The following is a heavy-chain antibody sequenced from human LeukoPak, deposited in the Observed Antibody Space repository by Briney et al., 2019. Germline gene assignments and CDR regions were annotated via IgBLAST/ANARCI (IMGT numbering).Heavy chain of an antibody. V-gene: IGHV4-59*05. J-gene: IGHJ4*02. CDR3: ARHLVRLALDY. CDR1: GGSISSYY. D-gene: IGHD4-17*01. CDR2: IYYSGST. Sequence: SETLSLTCTVSGGSISSYYWSWIRQPPGKGLEWIGSIYYSGSTYYNPSLKSRVTISVETSKNKSYLKLSSMTAADTAVYYCARHLVRLALDYWGQGTLVTVSS.